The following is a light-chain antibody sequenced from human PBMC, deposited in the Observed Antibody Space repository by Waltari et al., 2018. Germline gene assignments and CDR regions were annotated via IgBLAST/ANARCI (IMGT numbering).Light chain of an antibody. CDR3: QTGGHGTWV. V-gene: IGLV4-69*01. CDR2: VNSDGSH. J-gene: IGLJ3*02. CDR1: SGHSSNV. Sequence: QLVLTQSPSASASLGASVKLTCTLSSGHSSNVIAWLQQQPEKGPRYLMKVNSDGSHSKGDKIPDRFSCSSSGAEHYRTISSLQSEDEADYYCQTGGHGTWVFGGVTKLTVL.